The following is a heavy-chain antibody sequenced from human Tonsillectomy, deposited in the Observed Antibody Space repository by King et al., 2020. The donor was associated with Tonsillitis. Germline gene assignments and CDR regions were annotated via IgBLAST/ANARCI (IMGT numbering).Heavy chain of an antibody. Sequence: VQLVESGGGVVQPGRSLRLSCAASGFTFSSYGMHWVRQAPGKGLEWVAVISYDGSNKYYADSVKGRFTISRDNSKNTLYLQMNSLRAEDTAVYSLAKDLRRERQYYGSGSYYIGGHWFDPWGQGTLVTVSS. CDR2: ISYDGSNK. CDR1: GFTFSSYG. CDR3: AKDLRRERQYYGSGSYYIGGHWFDP. V-gene: IGHV3-30*18. D-gene: IGHD3-10*01. J-gene: IGHJ5*02.